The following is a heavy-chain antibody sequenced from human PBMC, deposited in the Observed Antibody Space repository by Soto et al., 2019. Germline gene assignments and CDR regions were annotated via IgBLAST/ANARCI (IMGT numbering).Heavy chain of an antibody. CDR1: GYTFTSYD. J-gene: IGHJ6*02. Sequence: QVQLVQSGAEVKKPGASVKVSCKASGYTFTSYDINWVRQATGQGLEWLGYMNPNNGNTGYAQKFQGRVTMSRDTSISTAYMELSILRSEDSAVYYCARGNTIPPNPFYAIDVWGQGTTVTVSS. V-gene: IGHV1-8*01. CDR2: MNPNNGNT. CDR3: ARGNTIPPNPFYAIDV. D-gene: IGHD3-3*01.